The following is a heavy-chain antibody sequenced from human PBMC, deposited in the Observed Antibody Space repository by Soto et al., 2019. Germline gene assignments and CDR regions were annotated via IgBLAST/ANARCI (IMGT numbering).Heavy chain of an antibody. CDR3: ARSIDP. V-gene: IGHV6-1*01. CDR1: GDSVSSNTAA. CDR2: TYYRSKWYD. J-gene: IGHJ5*02. Sequence: SQTLSLTCAISGDSVSSNTAAWNWIRQSPSRGLEWLGRTYYRSKWYDDYAESVSSRININPDTSKNQFSLKLSSVTAADTAVYYCARSIDPWGQGTLVTVSS.